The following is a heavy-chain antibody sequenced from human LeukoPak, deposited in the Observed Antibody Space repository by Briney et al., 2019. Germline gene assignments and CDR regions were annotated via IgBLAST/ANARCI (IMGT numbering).Heavy chain of an antibody. D-gene: IGHD6-19*01. J-gene: IGHJ4*02. CDR1: GASISSYY. V-gene: IGHV4-39*01. CDR3: ARVVPMYSSDWYDDY. CDR2: IYYSGST. Sequence: SETLSLTCTVSGASISSYYWGWIRQPPGKGLEWIGTIYYSGSTYYNPSLKSRVTISVDTSKNQFSLKLSSVTAADTAVCYCARVVPMYSSDWYDDYWGQGTLVTVSS.